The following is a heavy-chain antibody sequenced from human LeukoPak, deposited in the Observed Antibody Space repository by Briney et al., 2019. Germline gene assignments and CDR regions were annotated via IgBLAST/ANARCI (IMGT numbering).Heavy chain of an antibody. D-gene: IGHD6-19*01. CDR3: ARPRSSGWTPFDY. Sequence: TPSETLSPTCTVSGGSISSSSYYWGWIRQPPGKGLEWIGSIYYSGSTYYNPSLKSRVTMSVDTSKNQFSLNLSSVTAADAAVYYCARPRSSGWTPFDYWGQGTLVTVSS. J-gene: IGHJ4*02. CDR1: GGSISSSSYY. CDR2: IYYSGST. V-gene: IGHV4-39*01.